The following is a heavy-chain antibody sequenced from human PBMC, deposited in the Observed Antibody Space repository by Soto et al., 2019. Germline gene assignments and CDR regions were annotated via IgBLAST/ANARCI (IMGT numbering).Heavy chain of an antibody. J-gene: IGHJ4*02. CDR2: IYYSGRT. D-gene: IGHD4-17*01. Sequence: SSETLSLTCTVSGGSISSYYWSWIRQPPGKGLEWIGYIYYSGRTNYNPSLKSRVTISVDTSKNQFSLKLSSVTAADTAVFYCARWSDYPTHPRFDYWGPGTLVTVSS. CDR1: GGSISSYY. CDR3: ARWSDYPTHPRFDY. V-gene: IGHV4-59*01.